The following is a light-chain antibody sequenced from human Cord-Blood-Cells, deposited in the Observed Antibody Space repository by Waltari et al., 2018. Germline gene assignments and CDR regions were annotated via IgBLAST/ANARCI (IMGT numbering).Light chain of an antibody. V-gene: IGLV2-8*01. CDR2: EVS. CDR3: SSYAGSNNLV. Sequence: SALTQPPSASGSPAPSVTISCTGTSSDVGGYTYVSWYQQHPGKAPKLMIYEVSKRPSGVPDRFSGSKSGNTASLTVSGLQAEDEADYYCSSYAGSNNLVFGGGTKLTVL. CDR1: SSDVGGYTY. J-gene: IGLJ2*01.